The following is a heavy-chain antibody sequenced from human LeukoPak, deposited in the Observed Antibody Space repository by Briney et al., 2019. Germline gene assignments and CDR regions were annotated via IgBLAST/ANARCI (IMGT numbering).Heavy chain of an antibody. CDR1: GFTFSSYA. V-gene: IGHV3-30-3*01. CDR3: ARGRDIVVVVAAFDGAFDI. Sequence: PGGSLRLSCAASGFTFSSYAMHWVRQPPGKGLEWVAVISYDGSNKYYADSVKGRFTISRDNSKNTLYLQMNSLRAEDTAVYYCARGRDIVVVVAAFDGAFDIWGQGTMVTVSS. J-gene: IGHJ3*02. CDR2: ISYDGSNK. D-gene: IGHD2-15*01.